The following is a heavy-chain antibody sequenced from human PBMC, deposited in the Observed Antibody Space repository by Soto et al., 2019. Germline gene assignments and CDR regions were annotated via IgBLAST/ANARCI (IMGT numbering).Heavy chain of an antibody. Sequence: LSLTCTVSGGSISNYYCNWIRQPAGKGLEWIGRIDTSGSTNYNPSLKSRVTMSVDTSKQEFSLKLSSVTAADTALYYCARGGQDFWSGPFDYWGRGALVTVSS. CDR1: GGSISNYY. D-gene: IGHD3-3*01. CDR2: IDTSGST. CDR3: ARGGQDFWSGPFDY. V-gene: IGHV4-4*07. J-gene: IGHJ4*02.